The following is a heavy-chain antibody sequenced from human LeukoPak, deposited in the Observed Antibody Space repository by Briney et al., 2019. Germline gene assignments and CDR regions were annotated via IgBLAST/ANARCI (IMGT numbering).Heavy chain of an antibody. Sequence: PGGSLRLSCAASGITFSSYWMHWVRQGPGKGLVWVSRINGDGSSTSYADSVKGRFTISRDNAENTLYLQMNSLRAEDTAVYYCASGYRDYGVGYWGQGTLVTVSS. CDR3: ASGYRDYGVGY. J-gene: IGHJ4*02. CDR2: INGDGSST. V-gene: IGHV3-74*01. CDR1: GITFSSYW. D-gene: IGHD5-12*01.